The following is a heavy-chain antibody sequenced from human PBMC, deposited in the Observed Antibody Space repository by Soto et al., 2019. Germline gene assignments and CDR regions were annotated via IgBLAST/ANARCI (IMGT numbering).Heavy chain of an antibody. CDR3: ARAEWGSSYPQYYYALDV. J-gene: IGHJ6*01. Sequence: PGGSLRLSCAASGFTVSNNYISWVRQPPGKGLEWVSLIYSGGSTYYADSVKGRFTLSRDNSKNTVYLQMNSLRAEDTAVYYCARAEWGSSYPQYYYALDVWGQGTTVTVSS. V-gene: IGHV3-53*03. D-gene: IGHD6-13*01. CDR1: GFTVSNNY. CDR2: IYSGGST.